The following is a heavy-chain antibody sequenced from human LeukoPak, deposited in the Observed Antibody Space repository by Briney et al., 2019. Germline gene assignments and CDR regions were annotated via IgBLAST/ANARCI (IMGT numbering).Heavy chain of an antibody. D-gene: IGHD6-13*01. CDR2: IYYTGTT. J-gene: IGHJ5*02. CDR1: GGSISSTYY. CDR3: ARTSSSSWYVP. V-gene: IGHV4-39*01. Sequence: KASETLSLTCTVSGGSISSTYYWGWIRQPPGKGLEWIGCIYYTGTTHYNPALKSRVTISVDTSKNRFSLNVSSVTAADTAVYYCARTSSSSWYVPWGQGTLVTVSS.